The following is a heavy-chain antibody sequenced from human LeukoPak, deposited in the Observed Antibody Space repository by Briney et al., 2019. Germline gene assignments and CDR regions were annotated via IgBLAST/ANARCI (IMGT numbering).Heavy chain of an antibody. CDR1: GFTFSNYA. J-gene: IGHJ4*02. CDR2: IKQDGSEK. CDR3: ASEDNTGSSAY. V-gene: IGHV3-7*01. D-gene: IGHD3-22*01. Sequence: PGGSLRLSCAASGFTFSNYAMSWVRQAPGKGLEWVANIKQDGSEKYYVDSVKGRFTISRDNAKNSLYLQMSSLRGDDTALYYCASEDNTGSSAYWGQGTLVTVSS.